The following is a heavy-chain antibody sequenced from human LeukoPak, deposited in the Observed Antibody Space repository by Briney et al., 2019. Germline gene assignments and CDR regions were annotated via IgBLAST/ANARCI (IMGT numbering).Heavy chain of an antibody. CDR3: ARPLGGYSFDTFDI. V-gene: IGHV4-30-4*01. Sequence: SQTLSLTCTVSGASISSGAYYWSWIRQPPGKGLEWIGYIYYSGSTYYNPSLKSRVTISVDTSKNQFSLKLSSVTAADTAVYYCARPLGGYSFDTFDIWGQGTMVTVSS. CDR1: GASISSGAYY. CDR2: IYYSGST. J-gene: IGHJ3*02. D-gene: IGHD5-18*01.